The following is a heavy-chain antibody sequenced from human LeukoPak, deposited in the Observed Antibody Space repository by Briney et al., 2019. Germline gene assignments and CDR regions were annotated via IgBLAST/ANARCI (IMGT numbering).Heavy chain of an antibody. V-gene: IGHV4-30-4*01. CDR1: GVSISSGDYY. D-gene: IGHD3-22*01. Sequence: SETLSLTCTVSGVSISSGDYYWSWIRQPPGKGLEWIGYIYYSGSTYYNPSLKSRVTISVDTSKNQFSLKLSSVTAADTAVYYCATSDYYDRSFDPWGQGTLVTVSP. CDR2: IYYSGST. CDR3: ATSDYYDRSFDP. J-gene: IGHJ5*02.